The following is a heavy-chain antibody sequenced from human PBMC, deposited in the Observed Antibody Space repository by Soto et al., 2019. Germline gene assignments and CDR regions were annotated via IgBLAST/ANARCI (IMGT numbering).Heavy chain of an antibody. CDR2: MHYSGTT. CDR1: GGSISNGAYY. CDR3: ATQGFCSMGV. V-gene: IGHV4-31*03. Sequence: SETLSLTCTVSGGSISNGAYYWSWIRQHPGKGLEWIVYMHYSGTTYYNPSLRSRVTISVDASKNQFSLNLSSVTAADTAVFYCATQGFCSMGVWGRGTTVTVSS. J-gene: IGHJ6*02.